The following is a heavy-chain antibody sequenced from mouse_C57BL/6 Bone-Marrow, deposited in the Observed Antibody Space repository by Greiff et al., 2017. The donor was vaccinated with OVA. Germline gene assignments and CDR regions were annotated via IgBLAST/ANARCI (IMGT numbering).Heavy chain of an antibody. CDR1: GFSLTSYG. J-gene: IGHJ4*01. D-gene: IGHD2-1*01. CDR3: ARKGGNYSFYYAMDY. CDR2: IWSGGST. Sequence: VNLVESGPGLVQPSQSLSITCTVSGFSLTSYGVHWVRQSPGKGLEWLGVIWSGGSTDYNAAFISRLSISKDNSKSQVFFKMNSLQADDTAIYYCARKGGNYSFYYAMDYWGQGTSVTVSS. V-gene: IGHV2-2*01.